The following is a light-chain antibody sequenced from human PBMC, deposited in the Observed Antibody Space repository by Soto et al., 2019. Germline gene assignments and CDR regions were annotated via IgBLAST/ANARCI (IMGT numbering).Light chain of an antibody. CDR1: QTIYSN. CDR2: GAS. CDR3: QQYNNLPPIT. V-gene: IGKV3-15*01. Sequence: IVMPKNTDTLSVSPGERATLSCRASQTIYSNLAWYQQKPGQAPRLLFYGASTRATGIPARFSGSGSGTGFTLTISSLQSEDFAVYYCQQYNNLPPITSGQVRRLAI. J-gene: IGKJ5*01.